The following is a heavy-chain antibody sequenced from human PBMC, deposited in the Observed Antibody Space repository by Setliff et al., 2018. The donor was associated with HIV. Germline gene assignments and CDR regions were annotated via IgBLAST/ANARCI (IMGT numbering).Heavy chain of an antibody. CDR1: GYTFTGYY. Sequence: ASVKVSCKASGYTFTGYYMHWVRQAPGQGLEWMGWINPNSGGSTSYAQSFQDRVTMTRDTSTSTVYMELSSLRSEDTAVYYCARVRYCSGGSCYGGEYWFDPWGQGTLVTVSS. D-gene: IGHD2-15*01. CDR3: ARVRYCSGGSCYGGEYWFDP. CDR2: INPNSGGST. V-gene: IGHV1-46*01. J-gene: IGHJ5*02.